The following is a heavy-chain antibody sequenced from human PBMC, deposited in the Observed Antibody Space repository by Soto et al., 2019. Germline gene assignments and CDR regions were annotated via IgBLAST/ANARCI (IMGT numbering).Heavy chain of an antibody. J-gene: IGHJ4*02. CDR2: IYHSGST. Sequence: SETLSLTCAVSGVSISSGGYSWSWIRQPPGKGLEWIGYIYHSGSTYYNPSLKSRVTISVDRSKNQFSLKLSSVTAADTAVYYCAAGGGLPRYYWGQGTLVTVSS. CDR3: AAGGGLPRYY. CDR1: GVSISSGGYS. V-gene: IGHV4-30-2*01. D-gene: IGHD5-12*01.